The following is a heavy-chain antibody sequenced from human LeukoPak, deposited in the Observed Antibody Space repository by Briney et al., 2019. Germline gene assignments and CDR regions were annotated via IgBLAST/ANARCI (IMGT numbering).Heavy chain of an antibody. CDR2: VSSNGGRT. D-gene: IGHD1-26*01. J-gene: IGHJ6*03. V-gene: IGHV3-64*01. CDR3: ARDPYSGSYGAYYYYYMDV. Sequence: GGSLRLSCETSGFTFSSYGMHWVRQAPGKGLEYVAAVSSNGGRTYYANSVKGRFRISRDNAKNTLYLHMNSLRAEDAALYFYARDPYSGSYGAYYYYYMDVWGKGTTVTISS. CDR1: GFTFSSYG.